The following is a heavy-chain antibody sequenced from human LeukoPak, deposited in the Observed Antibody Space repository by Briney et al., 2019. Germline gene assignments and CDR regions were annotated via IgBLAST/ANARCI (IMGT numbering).Heavy chain of an antibody. CDR1: GFTFSTYS. CDR3: ARVEQQLKAASFPS. CDR2: ISSSSSYI. V-gene: IGHV3-21*01. Sequence: PGGPLRLSCTASGFTFSTYSMNWVRQAPGKGLEWVSSISSSSSYIYYADSVKGRFTISRDNAKNSLSLQMNSLRAEDTAVYYCARVEQQLKAASFPSWGQGTLVTVSS. J-gene: IGHJ4*02. D-gene: IGHD6-13*01.